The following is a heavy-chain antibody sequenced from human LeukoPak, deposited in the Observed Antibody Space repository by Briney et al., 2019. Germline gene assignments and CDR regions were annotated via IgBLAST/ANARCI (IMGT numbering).Heavy chain of an antibody. CDR3: ARDRRVSGYNYYYYMDV. J-gene: IGHJ6*03. V-gene: IGHV1-2*02. D-gene: IGHD1-26*01. CDR1: GYTFTGYY. CDR2: INPNSGGT. Sequence: ASVKVSCKASGYTFTGYYMHWVRQAPGQGLEWMGWINPNSGGTNYAQKFQGRVTMTRDTSISTAYMGLSRLRSDDTAVYYCARDRRVSGYNYYYYMDVWGKGTTVTVSS.